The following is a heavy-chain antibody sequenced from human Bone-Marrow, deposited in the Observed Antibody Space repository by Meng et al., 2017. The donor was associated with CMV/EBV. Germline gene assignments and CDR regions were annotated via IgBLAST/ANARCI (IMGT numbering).Heavy chain of an antibody. CDR2: ISSSSYI. Sequence: GGSLRLSCAASGFTFSSYSMNWVRQAPGKGLEWVSSISSSSYIYYADSVKGRFTISRDNAKNSLYLQMNSLRAEDTAVYYCARGFRDDFWSGRSAQGKRAGDSFDPWGQGTLVTVSS. CDR1: GFTFSSYS. J-gene: IGHJ5*02. D-gene: IGHD3-3*01. CDR3: ARGFRDDFWSGRSAQGKRAGDSFDP. V-gene: IGHV3-21*01.